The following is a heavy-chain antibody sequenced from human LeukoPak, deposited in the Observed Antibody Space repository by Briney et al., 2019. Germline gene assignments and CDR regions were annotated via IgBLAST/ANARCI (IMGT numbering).Heavy chain of an antibody. V-gene: IGHV3-7*01. D-gene: IGHD4-17*01. CDR3: ASPSGDYYDSYDWYFDL. CDR1: GFTFSSYW. Sequence: GGSLRLSCAASGFTFSSYWMSWVRQAPGKGLEWVANIKQDGSEKYYVDSVKGRFTISRANAKNSLYLQMNSLRAEDTAVYYCASPSGDYYDSYDWYFDLWGRGTLVTVSS. CDR2: IKQDGSEK. J-gene: IGHJ2*01.